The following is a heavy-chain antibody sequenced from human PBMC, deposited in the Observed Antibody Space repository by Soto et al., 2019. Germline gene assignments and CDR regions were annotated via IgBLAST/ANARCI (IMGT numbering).Heavy chain of an antibody. CDR3: ARDRDIVPFDY. V-gene: IGHV3-33*01. Sequence: QVQLVESGGGVVQPGRSLRLSCAASGFTFSSDGMHWVRQAPGKGLEWVAVIWYDGSNKYYADSVKGRFTISRDNSKNTLYLQMNSLRAEDTAVYYCARDRDIVPFDYWGQGTLVTVSS. CDR1: GFTFSSDG. D-gene: IGHD2-8*01. J-gene: IGHJ4*02. CDR2: IWYDGSNK.